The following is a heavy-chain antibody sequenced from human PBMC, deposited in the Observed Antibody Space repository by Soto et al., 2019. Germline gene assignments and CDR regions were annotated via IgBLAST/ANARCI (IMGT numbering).Heavy chain of an antibody. CDR1: GFTFSNYA. D-gene: IGHD2-8*01. V-gene: IGHV3-23*01. Sequence: HPGGSLRLSCAASGFTFSNYAMTWARQAPGKGLEWVSSISGNGDRTYYADSVKGRFTISRDNFKSTLYLQMNSLRADDSAVYYCANWVEGTMVYFDYWGLGTLVTVSS. CDR3: ANWVEGTMVYFDY. J-gene: IGHJ4*02. CDR2: ISGNGDRT.